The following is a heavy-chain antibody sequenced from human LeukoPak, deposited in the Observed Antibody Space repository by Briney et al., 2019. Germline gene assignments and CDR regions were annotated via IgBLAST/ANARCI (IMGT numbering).Heavy chain of an antibody. CDR3: ARVVHPYDYESSGLTYDAFDI. CDR2: INTNTGNP. V-gene: IGHV7-4-1*02. J-gene: IGHJ3*02. CDR1: GYTFTSYG. Sequence: ASVKVSCKASGYTFTSYGISWVRQAPGQGLEWLGWINTNTGNPTYAQGFTGRFVFSLDTSVNTAYLQISSLKAEDTAVYYCARVVHPYDYESSGLTYDAFDIWGQGTMVTVSS. D-gene: IGHD3-22*01.